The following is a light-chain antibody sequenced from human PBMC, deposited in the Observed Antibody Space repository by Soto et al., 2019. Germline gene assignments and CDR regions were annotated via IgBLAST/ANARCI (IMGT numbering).Light chain of an antibody. CDR3: QPSFSTPPT. V-gene: IGKV1-39*01. CDR2: GAS. J-gene: IGKJ1*01. CDR1: QGISNF. Sequence: DIQMTQSPSFLSASVGDRVTITCRASQGISNFLNWYQHKRGEAPNLLIYGASNLQTGVPSRFSGNRSGTDFALTINSLQPEDFATYYCQPSFSTPPTFGRGTDVEI.